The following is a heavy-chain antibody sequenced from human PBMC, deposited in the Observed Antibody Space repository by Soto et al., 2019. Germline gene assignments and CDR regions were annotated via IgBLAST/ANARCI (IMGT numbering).Heavy chain of an antibody. D-gene: IGHD2-21*01. CDR2: IWYDRSNK. V-gene: IGHV3-33*01. Sequence: QVQLVESGGGVVQPGRSLRLSCAASGFIFNTYGMHWVRQAPGKGLERVAVIWYDRSNKYYADSVKGRFTISRDNSKNTLSLQMNSLRAEDTAVYYCARGGLLLDYWGQGTLVTVSS. CDR3: ARGGLLLDY. J-gene: IGHJ4*02. CDR1: GFIFNTYG.